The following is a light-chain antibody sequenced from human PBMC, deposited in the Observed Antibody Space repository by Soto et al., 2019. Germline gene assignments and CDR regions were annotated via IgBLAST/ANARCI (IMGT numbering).Light chain of an antibody. CDR1: QSLFSSTTNRSY. J-gene: IGKJ1*01. V-gene: IGKV4-1*01. CDR2: WTS. CDR3: QQHNVSPQT. Sequence: DIVMTQSPDSLAVSLGERATINCRASQSLFSSTTNRSYLAWYQQKAGQPPQLLLYWTSTRKSGVPGRFSGSGSGTDFTLSISSLQAEDVAVYFCQQHNVSPQTFGQGTKVEIK.